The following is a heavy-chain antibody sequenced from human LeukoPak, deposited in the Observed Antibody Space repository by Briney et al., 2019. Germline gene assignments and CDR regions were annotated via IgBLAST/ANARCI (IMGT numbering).Heavy chain of an antibody. V-gene: IGHV4-39*01. D-gene: IGHD2-21*02. CDR3: ARLLAYCGGDCYSTILS. CDR1: GGSISSSSYY. J-gene: IGHJ4*02. Sequence: SETLSLTCTVSGGSISSSSYYRGWIRQPPGKGLEWIGSIYYSGSTYYNPSLKGRVTISVDTSKNQFSLKLSSVTAADTAVYYCARLLAYCGGDCYSTILSWGQGTLVTVSS. CDR2: IYYSGST.